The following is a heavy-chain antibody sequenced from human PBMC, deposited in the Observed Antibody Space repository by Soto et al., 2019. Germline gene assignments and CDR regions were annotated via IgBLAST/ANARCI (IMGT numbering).Heavy chain of an antibody. D-gene: IGHD2-2*01. Sequence: FMRVSCAAFGFKCIDLCVHCVRQANGKGLVWVSRINGGGSTTTYADSVKGRFTISRDNAKNTLYLQMNSLRTEDTAVYYFSRGPTSYYYTYRLDVWGQGTTVTVSS. V-gene: IGHV3-74*01. J-gene: IGHJ6*02. CDR1: GFKCIDLC. CDR3: SRGPTSYYYTYRLDV. CDR2: INGGGSTT.